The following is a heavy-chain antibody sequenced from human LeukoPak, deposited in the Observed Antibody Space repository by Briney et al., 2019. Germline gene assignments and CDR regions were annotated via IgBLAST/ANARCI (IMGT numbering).Heavy chain of an antibody. CDR1: GLAFSAYK. V-gene: IGHV3-74*01. CDR3: AVGGSPGY. D-gene: IGHD2-15*01. Sequence: PGGSMRLSCAASGLAFSAYKMHWVRQAPRKGLVWVSRISTDGYTTDYADFVQGRFTASRDNTKNTWSLEINSLRAEDTAVYYCAVGGSPGYWGQGTLVTVSS. CDR2: ISTDGYTT. J-gene: IGHJ4*02.